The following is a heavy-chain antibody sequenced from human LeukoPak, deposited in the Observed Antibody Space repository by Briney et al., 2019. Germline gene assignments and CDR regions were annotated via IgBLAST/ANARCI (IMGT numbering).Heavy chain of an antibody. V-gene: IGHV3-30*03. Sequence: PGGSLTLSCAASGFTFSSYSMNWVRQAPGKGLEWVAVISYDGSNKYYADSVKGRFTISRDNSKNTLYLQMNSLRAEDTAVYYCARDIGGCPGDYWGQGTLVTVSS. CDR1: GFTFSSYS. D-gene: IGHD6-19*01. CDR2: ISYDGSNK. J-gene: IGHJ4*02. CDR3: ARDIGGCPGDY.